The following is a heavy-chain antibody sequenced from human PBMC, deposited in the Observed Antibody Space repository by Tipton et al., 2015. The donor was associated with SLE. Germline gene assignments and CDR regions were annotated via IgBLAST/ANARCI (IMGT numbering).Heavy chain of an antibody. J-gene: IGHJ4*02. CDR3: ARVSWEYSSGQEPYFDY. V-gene: IGHV3-74*01. Sequence: SLRLSCAASGFTFSSYWMHWVRQAPGKGLVWVSRINSDGSSTSYADSGKGRFTISRHNAKNTLYLQMNSLRAEDTAVYYCARVSWEYSSGQEPYFDYWGQGTLVTVSS. CDR1: GFTFSSYW. D-gene: IGHD6-19*01. CDR2: INSDGSST.